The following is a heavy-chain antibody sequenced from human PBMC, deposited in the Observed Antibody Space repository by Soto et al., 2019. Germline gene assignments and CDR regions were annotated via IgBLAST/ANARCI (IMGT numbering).Heavy chain of an antibody. Sequence: SVKVSCKASGGTFSSYAISWVRQAPGQGLEWMGGIIPIFGTANYAQKFQGRVTITADESTSTAYMELSSLRSEDTAVYYCARPRDGYNPGYYGMGVWGQGTTVTVSS. CDR2: IIPIFGTA. D-gene: IGHD5-12*01. J-gene: IGHJ6*02. V-gene: IGHV1-69*13. CDR3: ARPRDGYNPGYYGMGV. CDR1: GGTFSSYA.